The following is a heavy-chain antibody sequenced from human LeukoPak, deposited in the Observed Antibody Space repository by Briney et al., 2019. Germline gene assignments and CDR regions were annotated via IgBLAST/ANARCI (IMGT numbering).Heavy chain of an antibody. Sequence: GGSLRLPCAASGFTFSRYGMNWVRQAPGKGLEWVSYISGSTRTIYDADSVKGRFTISRDNARNSLYLQMNSLRDDDTAVYFCARPSSGAYDYWGQGTLVTVSS. CDR3: ARPSSGAYDY. D-gene: IGHD1-26*01. J-gene: IGHJ4*02. CDR1: GFTFSRYG. CDR2: ISGSTRTI. V-gene: IGHV3-48*02.